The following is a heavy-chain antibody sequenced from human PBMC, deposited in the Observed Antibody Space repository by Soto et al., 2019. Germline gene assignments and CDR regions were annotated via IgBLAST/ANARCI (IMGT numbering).Heavy chain of an antibody. Sequence: GGSLRLSCAASGFGFSSYWMHWVRQAPGKGLVWVSRTNNDGSATTYADSVRGRFTSFRDNAKNTLFLQMTSLGVEDTAVYYCAREMATIYLGAFDIWGEGTLVT. CDR2: TNNDGSAT. CDR3: AREMATIYLGAFDI. D-gene: IGHD5-12*01. CDR1: GFGFSSYW. V-gene: IGHV3-74*01. J-gene: IGHJ3*02.